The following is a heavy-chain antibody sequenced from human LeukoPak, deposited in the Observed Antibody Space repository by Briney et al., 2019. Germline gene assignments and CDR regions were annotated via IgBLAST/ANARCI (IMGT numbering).Heavy chain of an antibody. CDR2: IYYSGST. Sequence: SETLSLTCTVSGGSISSYYWSWIRQPPGKGLEWIGYIYYSGSTNYNPSLKSRVTISVDTSKNQFSLKLSPVTAADTAVYYCARQKDDSSGHDYWGQGTLVTVSS. V-gene: IGHV4-59*08. D-gene: IGHD3-22*01. J-gene: IGHJ4*02. CDR1: GGSISSYY. CDR3: ARQKDDSSGHDY.